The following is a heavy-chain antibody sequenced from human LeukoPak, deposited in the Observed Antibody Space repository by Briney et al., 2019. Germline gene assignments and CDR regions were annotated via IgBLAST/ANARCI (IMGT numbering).Heavy chain of an antibody. CDR2: ISSTSDTI. CDR3: TRELAS. V-gene: IGHV3-48*01. CDR1: GFIFSNYR. Sequence: GESLRLSCATSGFIFSNYRMNWVRQAPGKGLEWVSYISSTSDTIYYVDSVKGRFTISRDNAKNSLYLQMNSLRVDDTAVYYCTRELASWGQGTLVTVSS. J-gene: IGHJ5*02.